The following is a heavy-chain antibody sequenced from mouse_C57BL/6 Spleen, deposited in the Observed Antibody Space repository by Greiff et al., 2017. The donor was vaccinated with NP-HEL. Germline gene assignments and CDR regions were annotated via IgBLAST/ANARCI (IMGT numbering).Heavy chain of an antibody. J-gene: IGHJ2*01. Sequence: QVQLQQSGPELVKPGASVKLSCKASGYTFTSYDINWVKQRPGQGLEWIGWIYPRDGSTKYNEKFKGKATLTVDTSSSTAYMELHSLTSEDSAVFICAREGELGEKNWCDYWGQSTTLTVSS. CDR1: GYTFTSYD. D-gene: IGHD4-1*01. CDR2: IYPRDGST. V-gene: IGHV1-85*01. CDR3: AREGELGEKNWCDY.